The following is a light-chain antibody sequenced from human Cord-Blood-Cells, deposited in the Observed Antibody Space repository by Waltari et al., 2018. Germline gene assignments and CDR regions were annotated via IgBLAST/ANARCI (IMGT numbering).Light chain of an antibody. CDR1: SGINVGTYR. J-gene: IGLJ2*01. Sequence: QAVLPQPSSLSASPGASASLTCTLRSGINVGTYRIYWYQKKPGSTPQYLLRYKSDSDTQLGSGVPSRFSGSKHASANAGMLLISVLQSEDEADDYCMIWHSSAVGVGGGTKLTVL. CDR2: YKSDSDT. CDR3: MIWHSSAVG. V-gene: IGLV5-45*02.